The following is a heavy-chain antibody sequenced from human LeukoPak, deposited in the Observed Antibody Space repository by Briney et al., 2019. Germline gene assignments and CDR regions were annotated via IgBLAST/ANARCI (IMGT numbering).Heavy chain of an antibody. V-gene: IGHV3-30*09. CDR2: ISYDGSNK. CDR3: ARDGVGGDFDY. J-gene: IGHJ4*02. CDR1: GFTFSSYT. Sequence: GGSLRLSCAASGFTFSSYTMHWVRQAPGKGLEWVAVISYDGSNKYYTDSVKGRFAISRDNSKNTLYLQMNSLRAEDTAVYYCARDGVGGDFDYWGQGTLVTVSS. D-gene: IGHD3-3*01.